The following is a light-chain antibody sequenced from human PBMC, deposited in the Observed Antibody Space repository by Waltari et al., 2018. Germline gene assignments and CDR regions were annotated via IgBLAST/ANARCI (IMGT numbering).Light chain of an antibody. CDR2: DAS. J-gene: IGKJ4*01. Sequence: EIVLTQSPVTLSLSPGERATLPCRASQRISSYLAWYQQKPGQAPRLLIYDASNRATGIPARFSGSGSVTDFTLTISSLEPEDFAVYYCQQRSNWPLTFGGGTKVEIK. CDR3: QQRSNWPLT. V-gene: IGKV3-11*01. CDR1: QRISSY.